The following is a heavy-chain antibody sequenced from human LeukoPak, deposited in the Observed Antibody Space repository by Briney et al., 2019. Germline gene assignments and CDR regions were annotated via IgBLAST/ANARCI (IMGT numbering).Heavy chain of an antibody. CDR3: ARERGRQDY. D-gene: IGHD1-1*01. CDR2: INHSGST. Sequence: PSETPSLTCAVYGGSFSGYYWSWIRQPPGKGLEWIGEINHSGSTNYNPSLKSRVTISVDTSKNQFSLKLSSVTAADTAVYYCARERGRQDYWGQGTLVTVSS. CDR1: GGSFSGYY. V-gene: IGHV4-34*01. J-gene: IGHJ4*02.